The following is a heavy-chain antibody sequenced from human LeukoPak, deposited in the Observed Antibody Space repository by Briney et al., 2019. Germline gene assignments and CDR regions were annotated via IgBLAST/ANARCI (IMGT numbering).Heavy chain of an antibody. CDR2: ISSSSSYT. D-gene: IGHD6-13*01. CDR1: GFTFSDYY. J-gene: IGHJ4*02. V-gene: IGHV3-11*06. CDR3: ARVQIAAAGASDY. Sequence: NTGGCLRLSCAASGFTFSDYYMRWIRQAPGKGLEWVSYISSSSSYTNYADSVKGRFTISRDNAKNSLYLQMNSLRAEDTAVYYCARVQIAAAGASDYWGQGTLVTVSS.